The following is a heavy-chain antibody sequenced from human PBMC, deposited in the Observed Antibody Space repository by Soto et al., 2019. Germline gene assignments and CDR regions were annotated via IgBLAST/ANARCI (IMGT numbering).Heavy chain of an antibody. V-gene: IGHV4-39*01. D-gene: IGHD6-6*01. CDR2: IYYSGST. CDR3: ARRAEIAARLKIDY. J-gene: IGHJ4*02. Sequence: QLQLQESGPGLVKPSETLSLTCTVSGGSISSSSYYWGWIRQPPGKGLEWIGSIYYSGSTYYNPSLKSRVTISGDTSKNRSALELSSVTTAYPAVYYCARRAEIAARLKIDYWGQGTLVTVSS. CDR1: GGSISSSSYY.